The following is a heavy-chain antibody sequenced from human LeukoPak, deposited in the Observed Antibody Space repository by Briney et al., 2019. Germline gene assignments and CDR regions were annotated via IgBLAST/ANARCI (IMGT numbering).Heavy chain of an antibody. D-gene: IGHD6-13*01. CDR3: ARARGIVDY. CDR1: GGSFSGYY. J-gene: IGHJ4*02. Sequence: SETLSLTCAVYGGSFSGYYWSWIRQPPGKGLEWIGEINHSGSTNYNPSLKSRVTISVDTSKNQFSLKLSSVTAADTAVYYCARARGIVDYWGQGNLVTVSS. V-gene: IGHV4-34*01. CDR2: INHSGST.